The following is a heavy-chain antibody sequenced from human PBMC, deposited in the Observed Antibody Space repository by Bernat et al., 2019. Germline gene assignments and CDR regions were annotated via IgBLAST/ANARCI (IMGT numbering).Heavy chain of an antibody. CDR3: AKDSSSSWYRDFDY. CDR1: GFTFDDYA. CDR2: ISWNSGSI. Sequence: EVQLVESGGGLVQPGRSLRLSCAASGFTFDDYAMHWVRQAPGKGLEWVSGISWNSGSIGYADSGKGRFTISRDNAKNSLYLQMNSLRAEDTALYYCAKDSSSSWYRDFDYWGQGTLVTVSS. J-gene: IGHJ4*02. V-gene: IGHV3-9*01. D-gene: IGHD6-13*01.